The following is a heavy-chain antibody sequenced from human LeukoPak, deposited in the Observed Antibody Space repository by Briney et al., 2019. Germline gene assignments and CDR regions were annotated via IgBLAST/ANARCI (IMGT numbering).Heavy chain of an antibody. Sequence: GGSLRLSCAASGFTFSSYSMNWVRQAPGKGLEWVSSISSSSSYIYYADSVKGRLTISRDNAKNSLYLQMNSLRAEDTAVYYCASGGPGFGELLDYWGQGTLVTVSS. CDR1: GFTFSSYS. CDR2: ISSSSSYI. J-gene: IGHJ4*02. D-gene: IGHD3-10*01. V-gene: IGHV3-21*01. CDR3: ASGGPGFGELLDY.